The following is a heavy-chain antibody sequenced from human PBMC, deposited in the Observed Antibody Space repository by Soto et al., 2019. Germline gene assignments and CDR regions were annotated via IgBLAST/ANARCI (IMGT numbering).Heavy chain of an antibody. D-gene: IGHD6-6*01. Sequence: PGGSLRLSCTASGFTFGDYAMSWVRQAPGKGLEWVGFIRSKAYGGTTECAASVKGRFTISRDDSKSIAYLQMNSLKTEDTAVYYCTVDSSSKGGDYWGQGTLVTVSS. V-gene: IGHV3-49*04. CDR1: GFTFGDYA. CDR2: IRSKAYGGTT. CDR3: TVDSSSKGGDY. J-gene: IGHJ4*02.